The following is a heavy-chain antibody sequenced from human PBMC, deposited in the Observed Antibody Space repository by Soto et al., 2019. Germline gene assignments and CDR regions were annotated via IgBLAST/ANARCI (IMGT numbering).Heavy chain of an antibody. CDR3: ARDLSVVYDY. D-gene: IGHD2-15*01. CDR1: GFTFNKYA. Sequence: GGSLRLSCTASGFTFNKYAMSWVRQAPGKGLEWVSAITDSGAASHYADSVKGRFTVSRDNSKNTLYLQMNSLRAGDTAVYYCARDLSVVYDYWGQGTLVTVSS. V-gene: IGHV3-23*01. CDR2: ITDSGAAS. J-gene: IGHJ4*02.